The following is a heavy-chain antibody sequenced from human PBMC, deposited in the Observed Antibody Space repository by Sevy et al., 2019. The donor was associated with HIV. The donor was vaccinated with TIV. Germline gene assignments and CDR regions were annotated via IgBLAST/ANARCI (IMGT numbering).Heavy chain of an antibody. D-gene: IGHD4-17*01. V-gene: IGHV3-30*04. CDR1: GFPIGSYS. J-gene: IGHJ6*02. CDR2: ISYDGDNQ. CDR3: ARDPTDYPSYYYLYGLDA. Sequence: GGSLRLSCAASGFPIGSYSMHWVRHAAGKGLEWVAVISYDGDNQLYADSVKGRFTISRDNSKRTLYLVMNSLRTEDTAVYFCARDPTDYPSYYYLYGLDAWGQGTTVTVSS.